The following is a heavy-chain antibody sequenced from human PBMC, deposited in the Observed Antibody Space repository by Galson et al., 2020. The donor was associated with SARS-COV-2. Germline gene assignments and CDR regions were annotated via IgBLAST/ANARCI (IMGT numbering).Heavy chain of an antibody. CDR2: INHSGST. V-gene: IGHV4-34*01. J-gene: IGHJ6*02. D-gene: IGHD6-19*01. CDR1: GGSFSDYY. CDR3: TRSRYNSGRGYFYYGMDV. Sequence: SETLSLTCAVYGGSFSDYYWSWIHQPPGKGLEWIGEINHSGSTNYNPSLKSRVTISIDTSKNQFSLKLSFVTAADTAVYYCTRSRYNSGRGYFYYGMDVWGLGTTVTVSS.